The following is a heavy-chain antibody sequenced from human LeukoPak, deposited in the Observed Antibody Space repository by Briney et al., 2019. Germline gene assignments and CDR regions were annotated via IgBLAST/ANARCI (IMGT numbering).Heavy chain of an antibody. V-gene: IGHV1-18*01. CDR3: ARQMYGSGSNWFDP. CDR2: ISAYNGNT. J-gene: IGHJ5*02. D-gene: IGHD3-10*01. Sequence: ASVKVSCKASGGTFSSYAISWVRQAPGQGLEWMGWISAYNGNTNCAQKLQGRVTMTTDTSTSTAYMELRSLRSDDTAVYYCARQMYGSGSNWFDPWGQGTLVTVSS. CDR1: GGTFSSYA.